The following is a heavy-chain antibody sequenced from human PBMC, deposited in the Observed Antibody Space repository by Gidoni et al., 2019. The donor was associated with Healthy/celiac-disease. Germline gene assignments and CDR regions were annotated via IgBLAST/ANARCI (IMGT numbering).Heavy chain of an antibody. CDR3: ARGYSGYDFGVLEFNYYYGMDV. J-gene: IGHJ6*02. V-gene: IGHV1-69*01. Sequence: QVQLVQSGAEVKKPGSSVKVSCKASGGTFSSYAISWVRQAPGQGLEWMGGIIPIFGTANYAQKFQGRVTITADESTSTAYMELSSLRSEDTAVYYCARGYSGYDFGVLEFNYYYGMDVWGQGTTVTVSS. D-gene: IGHD5-12*01. CDR2: IIPIFGTA. CDR1: GGTFSSYA.